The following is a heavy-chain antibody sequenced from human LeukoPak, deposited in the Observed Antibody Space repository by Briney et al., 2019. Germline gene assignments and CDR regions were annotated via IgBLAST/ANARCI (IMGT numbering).Heavy chain of an antibody. J-gene: IGHJ4*02. CDR3: ARDPDSVEYGHNDRSY. CDR2: ISSSSSTI. Sequence: PGGSLRLSCAASGFTFSSYSMNWVRQAPGKGLEWVSYISSSSSTIYYADSVKGRFTISRDNAKNSLYLQMNSLRAEDTAVYYCARDPDSVEYGHNDRSYWGQGTLVTVSS. D-gene: IGHD2-15*01. V-gene: IGHV3-48*01. CDR1: GFTFSSYS.